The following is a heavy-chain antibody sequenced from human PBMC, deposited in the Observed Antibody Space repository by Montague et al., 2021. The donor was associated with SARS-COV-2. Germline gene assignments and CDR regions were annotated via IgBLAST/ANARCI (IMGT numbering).Heavy chain of an antibody. V-gene: IGHV4-39*01. D-gene: IGHD3-10*01. CDR2: ISYSGRT. CDR1: GGSVSSSPYY. CDR3: ASSYYYGSGTYVYNYYMDV. J-gene: IGHJ6*03. Sequence: SETLSLTCTVSGGSVSSSPYYWGWIRQPPGRGLEWVGSISYSGRTXFXXXXKXRLTISVDSSENQFSLRLRSVTAADTAMYYCASSYYYGSGTYVYNYYMDVWGKGTTVTVSS.